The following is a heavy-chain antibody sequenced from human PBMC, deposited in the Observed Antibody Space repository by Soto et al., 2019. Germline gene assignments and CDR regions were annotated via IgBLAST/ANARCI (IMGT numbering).Heavy chain of an antibody. CDR3: ARGDSGYDSFDS. CDR1: GGSISSGGYY. Sequence: QVRLQESGPGLVKPSQTLSLTCTVSGGSISSGGYYWSWIRQHPGKGLEWIGYIYYSGTTYYTSSLKSRVTMSVDTSKNQFSLNLSSVTAADTAVYYCARGDSGYDSFDSWGQGTLVTVSS. V-gene: IGHV4-31*02. J-gene: IGHJ4*02. CDR2: IYYSGTT. D-gene: IGHD5-12*01.